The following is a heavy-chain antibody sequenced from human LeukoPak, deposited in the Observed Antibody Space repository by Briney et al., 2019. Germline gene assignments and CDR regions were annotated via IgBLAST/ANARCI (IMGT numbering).Heavy chain of an antibody. CDR2: INHSGST. J-gene: IGHJ4*02. V-gene: IGHV4-34*01. Sequence: KASETLSLTCAFYGGSFSGYYWSWIRQPPGKGLEWIGEINHSGSTNYNPSLKSRVTISVDTSKNQSSLKLSSVTAADTAVYYCASGGGVWSSSWFDYWGQGTLVTVSS. CDR3: ASGGGVWSSSWFDY. CDR1: GGSFSGYY. D-gene: IGHD6-13*01.